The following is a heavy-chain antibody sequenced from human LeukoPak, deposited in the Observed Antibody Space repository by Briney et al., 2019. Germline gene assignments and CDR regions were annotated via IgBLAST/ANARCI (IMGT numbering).Heavy chain of an antibody. CDR3: ARRTTYYDFWSGYYTEFSYNWFDP. V-gene: IGHV1-8*01. CDR1: GYTFTSYD. J-gene: IGHJ5*02. D-gene: IGHD3-3*01. Sequence: ASVKVSCKASGYTFTSYDINWVRQAPGQGLEWMGWMNPNSGNTGYAQKFQGRVTMTRNTSISTAYMELSSLRSEDTAVYYCARRTTYYDFWSGYYTEFSYNWFDPWGQGTLVTVSS. CDR2: MNPNSGNT.